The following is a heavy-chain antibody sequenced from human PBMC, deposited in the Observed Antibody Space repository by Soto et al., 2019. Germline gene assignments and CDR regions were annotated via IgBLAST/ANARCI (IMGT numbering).Heavy chain of an antibody. CDR3: AGGRGGRRITIFGG. V-gene: IGHV4-31*03. J-gene: IGHJ3*01. CDR1: GGSISSGGYY. Sequence: QVQLQESGPGLVKPSQTLSLTCTVSGGSISSGGYYWSWIRQHPGKGLEWIGYIYYSGSTYYNPSLKSRVTISVDTSKDQFSLKLSSVTAADTGVYYCAGGRGGRRITIFGGWGQGTMVTVSS. CDR2: IYYSGST. D-gene: IGHD3-3*01.